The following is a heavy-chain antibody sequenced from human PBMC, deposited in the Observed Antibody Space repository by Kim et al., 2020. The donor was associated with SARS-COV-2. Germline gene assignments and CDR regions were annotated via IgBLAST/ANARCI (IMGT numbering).Heavy chain of an antibody. J-gene: IGHJ4*02. CDR1: GGSISSSSYY. V-gene: IGHV4-39*01. D-gene: IGHD6-6*01. CDR2: IYYSGST. CDR3: VRLGIAARLIDY. Sequence: SETLSLTCTVSGGSISSSSYYWGWIRQPPGKGLEWIGSIYYSGSTYYNPSLKSRVTISVDTSKNQFSLKLSSVTAADTAVYYCVRLGIAARLIDYWGQGTLVPVSS.